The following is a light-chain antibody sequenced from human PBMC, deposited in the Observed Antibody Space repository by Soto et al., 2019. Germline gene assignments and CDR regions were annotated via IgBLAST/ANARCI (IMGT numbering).Light chain of an antibody. V-gene: IGKV1-12*01. CDR1: QDISRW. J-gene: IGKJ1*01. CDR3: QQANTFPPT. Sequence: DIPMTQSPSSVSASVGDRVIITCRASQDISRWLAWYQQKPGRAPQLLIYATSNLQSGVPSRFSGSGSGTDFTLTISNLHPEDFATYYCQQANTFPPTLGEGTRVEIK. CDR2: ATS.